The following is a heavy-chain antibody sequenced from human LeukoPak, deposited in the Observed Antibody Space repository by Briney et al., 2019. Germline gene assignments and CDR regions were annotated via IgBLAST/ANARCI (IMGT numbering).Heavy chain of an antibody. CDR1: GFTFSSYW. CDR3: ARWRRIGNWFDP. CDR2: MDSDESTT. J-gene: IGHJ5*02. Sequence: GGSLRLSCAASGFTFSSYWMHWVRQAPGKGLVWVSRMDSDESTTTYADSVKGRFTISRDNAKNTLYLQMNSLRAEDTAVYYCARWRRIGNWFDPWGQGTLVTVSS. V-gene: IGHV3-74*01. D-gene: IGHD2/OR15-2a*01.